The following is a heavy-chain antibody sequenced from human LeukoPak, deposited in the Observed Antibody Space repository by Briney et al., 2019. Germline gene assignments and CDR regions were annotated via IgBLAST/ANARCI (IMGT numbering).Heavy chain of an antibody. V-gene: IGHV1-18*01. CDR1: GYTFTSYG. D-gene: IGHD3-10*01. CDR3: ARGGKYYGSGSYYTYYYYMDV. J-gene: IGHJ6*03. CDR2: ISAYNGNT. Sequence: GASVKVSCKASGYTFTSYGISWVRQAPGQGLEWMGWISAYNGNTNYAQKLQGRVTMTTDTSTSTAYMELRSLRSDDTAVYYRARGGKYYGSGSYYTYYYYMDVWGKGTTVTISS.